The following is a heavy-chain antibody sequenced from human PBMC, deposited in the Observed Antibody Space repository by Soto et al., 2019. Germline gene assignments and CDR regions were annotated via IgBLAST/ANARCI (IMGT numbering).Heavy chain of an antibody. Sequence: QVQLVESGGGVVQPGRSLRLSCAASGFTFSSYAMHWVRQAPGKGLEWVAVISYDGSNKYYADSVKGRFTISRDNSKNTLYLQMNSLRAEDTAVYYCARATVKRAEDYFDYWGQGTLVTVSS. CDR2: ISYDGSNK. CDR1: GFTFSSYA. V-gene: IGHV3-30-3*01. CDR3: ARATVKRAEDYFDY. J-gene: IGHJ4*02.